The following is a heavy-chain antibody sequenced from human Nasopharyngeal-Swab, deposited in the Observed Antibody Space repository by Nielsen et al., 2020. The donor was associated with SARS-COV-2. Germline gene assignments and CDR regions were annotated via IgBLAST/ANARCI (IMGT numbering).Heavy chain of an antibody. J-gene: IGHJ4*02. Sequence: WVRQAPGQGLEWMGWINTNTGNPTYAQGFTGRFVFSLDTSVSTAYLQISSLKAEDTAVYYCARAETNYYDSSGYYVDRYYFDYWGQGILVTVSS. CDR3: ARAETNYYDSSGYYVDRYYFDY. CDR2: INTNTGNP. D-gene: IGHD3-22*01. V-gene: IGHV7-4-1*02.